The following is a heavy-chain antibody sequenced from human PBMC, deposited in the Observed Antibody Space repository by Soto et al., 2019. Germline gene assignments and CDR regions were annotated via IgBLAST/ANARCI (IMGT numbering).Heavy chain of an antibody. J-gene: IGHJ4*02. CDR2: IIPIFGTA. Sequence: SVKVSCKASGYTFTSYGISWVRQAPGQGLEWMGGIIPIFGTANYAQKFQGRVTITADESTSTAYMELSSLRSEDTAVYYCAKDSHGGDGGYDYRFDYWGQGTLVTVSS. CDR3: AKDSHGGDGGYDYRFDY. D-gene: IGHD5-12*01. V-gene: IGHV1-69*13. CDR1: GYTFTSYG.